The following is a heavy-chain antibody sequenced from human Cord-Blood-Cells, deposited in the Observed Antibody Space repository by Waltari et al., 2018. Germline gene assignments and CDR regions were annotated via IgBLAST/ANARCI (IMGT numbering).Heavy chain of an antibody. CDR3: ARGGYYDSSGYYDY. Sequence: QVQLQESGPGLVKPSETLSLTCAVSGYSISSGYYWGWIRQPPGKGLEWIGSIYHSGSTDYNPSLKSRVTISVETSKNQFSLKLSSVTAADTAVYYCARGGYYDSSGYYDYWGQGTLVTVSS. CDR1: GYSISSGYY. CDR2: IYHSGST. J-gene: IGHJ4*02. D-gene: IGHD3-22*01. V-gene: IGHV4-38-2*01.